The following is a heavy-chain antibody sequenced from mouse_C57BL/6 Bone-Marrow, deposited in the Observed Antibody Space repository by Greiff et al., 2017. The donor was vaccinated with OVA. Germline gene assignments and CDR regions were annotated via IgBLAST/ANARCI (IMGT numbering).Heavy chain of an antibody. CDR1: GYTFTDYN. V-gene: IGHV1-18*01. Sequence: VQLQQSGPELVKPGASVKIPCKASGYTFTDYNMDWVKQSHGKSLEWIGDINPNNGGPIYNQKFKGKATVTVDKSSSTAYMELRSLTSEDTAVYYCARGYAMDYWGQGTSVTVSS. CDR3: ARGYAMDY. CDR2: INPNNGGP. J-gene: IGHJ4*01.